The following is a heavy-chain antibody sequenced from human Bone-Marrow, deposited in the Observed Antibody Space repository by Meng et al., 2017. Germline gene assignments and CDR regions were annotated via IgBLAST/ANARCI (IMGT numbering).Heavy chain of an antibody. CDR3: ARDTDFWSASNWFDP. D-gene: IGHD3-3*01. J-gene: IGHJ5*02. CDR2: IYYTGTT. CDR1: GGSISSGDYY. V-gene: IGHV4-30-4*08. Sequence: QVQLQESGPGLVKTSQTLSLTCTVSGGSISSGDYYWSWIRQPPGKGLEWIGYIYYTGTTYYNPSLKSRLTISVDTSKNQFSLNLTSVTAADTAVYYCARDTDFWSASNWFDPWGPGTLVTVSS.